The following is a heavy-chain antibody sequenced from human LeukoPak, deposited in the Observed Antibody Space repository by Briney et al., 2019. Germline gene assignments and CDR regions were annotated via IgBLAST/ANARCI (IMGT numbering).Heavy chain of an antibody. V-gene: IGHV3-23*01. CDR1: GFMFSSYA. J-gene: IGHJ6*02. D-gene: IGHD3-3*01. CDR2: ISGSGGST. Sequence: GGSLRLSCAASGFMFSSYAMSWVRQTPGKGLEWVSAISGSGGSTYYADSVKGRFTISRDNSKNTLFLQMNSLRAEDTAPYYCAKSVAIYFYYGLDVWGQGTTVAVSS. CDR3: AKSVAIYFYYGLDV.